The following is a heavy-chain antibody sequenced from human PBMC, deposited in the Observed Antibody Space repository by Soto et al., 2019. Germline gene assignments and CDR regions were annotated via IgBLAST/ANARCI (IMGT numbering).Heavy chain of an antibody. J-gene: IGHJ5*02. Sequence: QVRLQESGPGLVKPSDTLSLTCDVSGYSISSGYWWGWIRQPPGKGLEWIGYIYYSGSTHYSPSLRSRVTLSVDTSKNQFALRLSSVTAADTAVYYCARYDGGSNRGWFDPWGQGTLVTVSP. D-gene: IGHD3-10*01. V-gene: IGHV4-28*01. CDR2: IYYSGST. CDR3: ARYDGGSNRGWFDP. CDR1: GYSISSGYW.